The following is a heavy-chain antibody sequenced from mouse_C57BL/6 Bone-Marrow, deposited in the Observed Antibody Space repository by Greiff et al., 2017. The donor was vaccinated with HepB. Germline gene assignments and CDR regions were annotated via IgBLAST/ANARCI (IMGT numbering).Heavy chain of an antibody. D-gene: IGHD1-1*01. V-gene: IGHV3-1*01. Sequence: EVKLVESGPGMVKPSQSLSLTCTVTGYSITSGYDWHWIRHFPGNKLEWMGYISYSGSTNYNPSLKSRISITHDTSKNHFFLKLNSVTTEDTATYYCARERLLRGYFDYWGQGTTLTVSS. CDR2: ISYSGST. J-gene: IGHJ2*01. CDR3: ARERLLRGYFDY. CDR1: GYSITSGYD.